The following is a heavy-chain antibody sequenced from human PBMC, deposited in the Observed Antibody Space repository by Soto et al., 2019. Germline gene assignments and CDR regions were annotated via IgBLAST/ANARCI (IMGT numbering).Heavy chain of an antibody. J-gene: IGHJ6*02. V-gene: IGHV3-13*01. CDR1: GFTFSSYD. CDR3: ARVGHGDYYYFYGMDV. D-gene: IGHD4-17*01. Sequence: GGSLRLSCAASGFTFSSYDMHWVRQATGKGLEWVSAIGTAGDTYYPGSVKGRFTISRDNAKNSLYLQMNSLRADDTAVYYCARVGHGDYYYFYGMDVWGQGTTVTVSS. CDR2: IGTAGDT.